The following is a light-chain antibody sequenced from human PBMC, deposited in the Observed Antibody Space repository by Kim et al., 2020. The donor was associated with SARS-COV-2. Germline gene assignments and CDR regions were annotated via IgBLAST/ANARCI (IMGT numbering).Light chain of an antibody. Sequence: PGESATLSCRARQSVPSNYLAWYQQRPDQAPRLLISGASSRATDIPNRFSGSGSGTDFTLTISRLEPEDFAVYFCQQYGSAPLTFGRGTRLEIK. V-gene: IGKV3-20*01. J-gene: IGKJ5*01. CDR2: GAS. CDR1: QSVPSNY. CDR3: QQYGSAPLT.